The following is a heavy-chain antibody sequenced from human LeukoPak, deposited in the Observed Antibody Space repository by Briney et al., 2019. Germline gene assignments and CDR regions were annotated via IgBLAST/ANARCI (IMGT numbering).Heavy chain of an antibody. CDR3: ARHAVPYYDFWSGYLGAFDI. J-gene: IGHJ3*02. CDR2: IYYSGGT. V-gene: IGHV4-59*08. CDR1: GGSISSYY. D-gene: IGHD3-3*01. Sequence: PSETLSLTCTVSGGSISSYYWSWIRQPPGKGLEWIGYIYYSGGTNYNPSLKSRVTISVDTSKNQFSLKLSSVTAADTAVYYCARHAVPYYDFWSGYLGAFDIWGQGTMVTVSS.